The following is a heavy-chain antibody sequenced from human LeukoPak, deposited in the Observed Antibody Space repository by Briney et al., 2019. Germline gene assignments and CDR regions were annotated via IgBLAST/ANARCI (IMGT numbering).Heavy chain of an antibody. V-gene: IGHV3-30-3*01. CDR3: ARDKDEALDY. CDR2: ISYDGSNK. CDR1: GFTFSSYA. J-gene: IGHJ4*02. Sequence: PGGSLRLSCAASGFTFSSYAMHWVRQAPGKGLEWVAVISYDGSNKYYADSVKGRFTISRDNSKNTLYLQMNSLRAEDTAVYYCARDKDEALDYWGQGTLGTVSS.